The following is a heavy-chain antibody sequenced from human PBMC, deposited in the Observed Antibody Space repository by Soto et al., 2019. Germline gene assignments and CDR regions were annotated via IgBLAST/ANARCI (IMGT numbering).Heavy chain of an antibody. Sequence: SGTLSLTCTVSGGSISSSSYYWGWIRQPPGKGLEWIGSIYYSGSTYYNPSLKSRVTISVDTSKNQFSLKLSSVTAADTAVYYCAGDILTSMRVGYFDYWGQGTLVTVSS. CDR1: GGSISSSSYY. V-gene: IGHV4-39*02. J-gene: IGHJ4*02. D-gene: IGHD3-9*01. CDR3: AGDILTSMRVGYFDY. CDR2: IYYSGST.